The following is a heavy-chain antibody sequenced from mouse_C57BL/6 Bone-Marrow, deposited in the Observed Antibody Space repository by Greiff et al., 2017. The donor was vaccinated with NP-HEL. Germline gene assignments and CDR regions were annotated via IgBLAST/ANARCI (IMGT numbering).Heavy chain of an antibody. CDR2: ISDGGSYT. D-gene: IGHD4-1*01. CDR1: GFTFSSYA. J-gene: IGHJ3*01. Sequence: EVQVVESGGGLVKPGGSLKLSCAASGFTFSSYAMSWVRQTPEKRLEWVATISDGGSYTYYPDNVKGRFTISRDNAKNNLYLQMSHLKSEDTAMYYCARGLGPWFAYWGQGTLVTVSA. V-gene: IGHV5-4*01. CDR3: ARGLGPWFAY.